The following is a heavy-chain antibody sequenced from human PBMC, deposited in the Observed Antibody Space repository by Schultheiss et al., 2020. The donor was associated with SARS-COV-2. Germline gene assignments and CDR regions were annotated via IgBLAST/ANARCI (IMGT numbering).Heavy chain of an antibody. D-gene: IGHD4-11*01. V-gene: IGHV4-61*02. CDR2: IYTSGST. CDR3: ARDHRPTVTWYGVRRFDP. J-gene: IGHJ5*02. Sequence: SETLSLTCTVSGGSISSGSYYWSWIRQPAGKGLEWIGRIYTSGSTNYNPSLKSRVTISVDTSKNQFSLKLSSVTAADTAVYFCARDHRPTVTWYGVRRFDPWGQGTLVTVSS. CDR1: GGSISSGSYY.